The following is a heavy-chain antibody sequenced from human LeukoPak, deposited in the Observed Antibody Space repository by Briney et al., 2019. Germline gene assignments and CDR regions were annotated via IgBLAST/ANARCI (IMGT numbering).Heavy chain of an antibody. Sequence: GASVKVSCKASGYTFTTYDINWVRQATGQGLEWMGWMNPNSGNTGYAQKFQGRVTMTRNTSISTAYMELSSLRSEDTAVYYCARGPNKSDGGNSGSAWFDPWGQGTLVTASS. CDR3: ARGPNKSDGGNSGSAWFDP. V-gene: IGHV1-8*01. CDR2: MNPNSGNT. D-gene: IGHD4-23*01. J-gene: IGHJ5*02. CDR1: GYTFTTYD.